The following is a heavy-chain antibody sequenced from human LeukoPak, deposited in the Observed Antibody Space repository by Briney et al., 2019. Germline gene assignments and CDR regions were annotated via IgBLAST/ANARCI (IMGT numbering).Heavy chain of an antibody. D-gene: IGHD2-15*01. Sequence: GGSLRLSCAASGFTFSSFGMHWVRQAPGRGLEWVALILHDEKHYADSVKGRFNISRDNSKNTLYLQMDTLGAEDTAVYYCARYCSGGCYSGVDYWGQGTLVTVPS. CDR2: ILHDEK. V-gene: IGHV3-33*05. CDR1: GFTFSSFG. J-gene: IGHJ4*02. CDR3: ARYCSGGCYSGVDY.